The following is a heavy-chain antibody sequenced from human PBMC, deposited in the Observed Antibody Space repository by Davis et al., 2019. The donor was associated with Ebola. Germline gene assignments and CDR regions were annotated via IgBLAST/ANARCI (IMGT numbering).Heavy chain of an antibody. V-gene: IGHV3-48*03. CDR2: ISSSGSTI. Sequence: SLKISCAASGFTFSSYEMNWVSQAPGKGLEWVSYISSSGSTIYYADSVKGRFTISRDNAKNSLYLQMNSLRAEDTAVYYCARNGGSYSYYYYYGMDVWGQGTTVTVSS. J-gene: IGHJ6*02. CDR1: GFTFSSYE. CDR3: ARNGGSYSYYYYYGMDV. D-gene: IGHD1-26*01.